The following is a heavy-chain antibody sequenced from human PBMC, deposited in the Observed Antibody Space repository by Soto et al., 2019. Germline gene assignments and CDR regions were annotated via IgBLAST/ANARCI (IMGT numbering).Heavy chain of an antibody. CDR3: ARKKAMVRGVINY. Sequence: SETLSLTCTVSGGSISSSSYYWGWIRQPPGKGLEWIGSIYYSGSTYYNPSLKSRVTISVDTYKNQFSLKLSSVTAADTAVYYCARKKAMVRGVINYWGQGTLVTVSS. J-gene: IGHJ4*02. V-gene: IGHV4-39*01. CDR1: GGSISSSSYY. CDR2: IYYSGST. D-gene: IGHD3-10*01.